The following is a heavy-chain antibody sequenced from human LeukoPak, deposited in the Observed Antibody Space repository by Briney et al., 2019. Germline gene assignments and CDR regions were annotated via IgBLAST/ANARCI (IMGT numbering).Heavy chain of an antibody. D-gene: IGHD3-10*01. Sequence: GGSLRLSCAASGFTFRNYDMHWVRQPPGKGLEWVAFIRYGGSTNYYAESVKGRFTISRDNSKNTMYLQIDSLRVEGTAVYYCAKAIARGADYWGQGTLVTVSS. CDR2: IRYGGSTN. J-gene: IGHJ4*02. V-gene: IGHV3-30*02. CDR3: AKAIARGADY. CDR1: GFTFRNYD.